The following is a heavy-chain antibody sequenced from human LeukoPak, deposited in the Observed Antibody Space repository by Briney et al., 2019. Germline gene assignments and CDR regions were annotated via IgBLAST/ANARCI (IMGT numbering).Heavy chain of an antibody. CDR1: GGSFSGYY. D-gene: IGHD3-10*01. CDR3: ARDKLEVWFGELRSNWFDP. J-gene: IGHJ5*02. CDR2: INHSGST. V-gene: IGHV4-34*01. Sequence: SETLSLTCAVYGGSFSGYYWSWIRQPPGKGLEWIGEINHSGSTNYNPSLKSRVTISVDTSKNQFSLKLSSVTAADTAVYYCARDKLEVWFGELRSNWFDPWGQGTLVTVSS.